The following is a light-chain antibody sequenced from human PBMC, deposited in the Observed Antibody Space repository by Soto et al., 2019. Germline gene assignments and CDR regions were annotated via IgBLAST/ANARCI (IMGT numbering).Light chain of an antibody. Sequence: DIQMTQSSSSLSASVGDRFTMACRASQSISSYLNWYQQKPGKAPKLLIYAASSLQSGVPSRFSGSGSGTDFTLTISSLQPEDFATYYCQQSYSTPRTFGGGTKVDIK. CDR2: AAS. CDR1: QSISSY. CDR3: QQSYSTPRT. J-gene: IGKJ4*01. V-gene: IGKV1-39*01.